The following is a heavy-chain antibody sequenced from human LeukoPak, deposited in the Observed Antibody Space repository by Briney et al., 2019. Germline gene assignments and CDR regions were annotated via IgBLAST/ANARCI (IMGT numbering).Heavy chain of an antibody. Sequence: SETLSLTFTVAGYSISGYYWSWIRQPPGKGLEWIGYIYYSGSTYYNPSLKSRVTISLDTSKNQFSLKLNSVTAADTAVYYCARSLGHHDYWGQGTLVTVSS. V-gene: IGHV4-59*01. CDR1: GYSISGYY. CDR3: ARSLGHHDY. CDR2: IYYSGST. J-gene: IGHJ4*02. D-gene: IGHD7-27*01.